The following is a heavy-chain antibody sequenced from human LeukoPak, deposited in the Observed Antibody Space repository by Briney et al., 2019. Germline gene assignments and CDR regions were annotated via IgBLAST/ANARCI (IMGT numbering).Heavy chain of an antibody. D-gene: IGHD4-17*01. CDR3: ARGGDNDYGDQYFDY. V-gene: IGHV4-30-2*01. Sequence: SETLSLTCAVSGGSISSGGYSWSWIRQPPGKGLEWIGYIYHSGSTYYNPSLKSRVTISVDRSKNQSSLKLSSVTAADTAVYYCARGGDNDYGDQYFDYWGQGTLVTVSS. CDR1: GGSISSGGYS. J-gene: IGHJ4*02. CDR2: IYHSGST.